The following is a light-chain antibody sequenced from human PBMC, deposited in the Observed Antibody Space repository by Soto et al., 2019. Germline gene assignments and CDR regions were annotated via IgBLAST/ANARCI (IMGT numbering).Light chain of an antibody. J-gene: IGKJ4*01. V-gene: IGKV3D-15*01. CDR3: QQYDDWLRLT. CDR1: KSVNNY. CDR2: GAS. Sequence: EIVMTQSPATLSVSPGARATPSCRASKSVNNYLAWYQQKPGQAPRLLIFGASSRATGIPARFSGSGSGTEFNLTISSLQSEDFTVYFCQQYDDWLRLTFGGGTKVDIK.